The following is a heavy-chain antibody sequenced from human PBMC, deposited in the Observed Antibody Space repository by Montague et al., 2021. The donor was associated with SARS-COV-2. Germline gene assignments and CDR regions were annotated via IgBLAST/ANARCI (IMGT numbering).Heavy chain of an antibody. CDR2: IYYSGST. Sequence: SETLSLTCAVSGYSISSSNWWGWIRQPPGKGLEWIGYIYYSGSTYYNPSLKSRVTMSVDTSKNQFSLKLSSVTAVDTAVYYCATGFSGYSSSWFDKPLLEVEHAGPEVDYWGQGTLVTVAS. V-gene: IGHV4-28*01. J-gene: IGHJ4*02. CDR1: GYSISSSNW. D-gene: IGHD6-13*01. CDR3: ATGFSGYSSSWFDKPLLEVEHAGPEVDY.